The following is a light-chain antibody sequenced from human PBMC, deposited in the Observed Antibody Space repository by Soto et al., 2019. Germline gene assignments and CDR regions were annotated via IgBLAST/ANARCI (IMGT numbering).Light chain of an antibody. CDR3: QVWDSIRDHLVV. CDR1: NIGSKS. V-gene: IGLV3-21*04. Sequence: SYELTQPPSVSVAPGKTARITCGGNNIGSKSMHWYQQKPGEAPVLVIYYDSDRTSGIPERFSGSKSGNTATLTISRVVAGDEAGYYCQVWDSIRDHLVVFGGGTKLTVL. J-gene: IGLJ2*01. CDR2: YDS.